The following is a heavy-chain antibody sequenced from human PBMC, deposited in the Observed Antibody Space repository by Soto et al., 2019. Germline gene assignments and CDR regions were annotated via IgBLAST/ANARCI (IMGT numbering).Heavy chain of an antibody. CDR3: ARDYCTGSSCYSFDT. CDR1: GFTFSNYA. V-gene: IGHV3-33*01. CDR2: IWNDGSTE. Sequence: GGSLRLSCAASGFTFSNYAMHWVRQAPGKGLVWVAVIWNDGSTEYYADSVKGRFTISRDTAKSAMFLQMNSLTVEDTARYFCARDYCTGSSCYSFDTWGQGALVTVSS. J-gene: IGHJ4*02. D-gene: IGHD2-15*01.